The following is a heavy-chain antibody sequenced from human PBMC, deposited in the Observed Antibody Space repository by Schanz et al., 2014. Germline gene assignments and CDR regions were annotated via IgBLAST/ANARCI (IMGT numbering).Heavy chain of an antibody. J-gene: IGHJ4*02. V-gene: IGHV3-30-3*01. D-gene: IGHD2-21*02. CDR1: GFPFSSYA. CDR3: ARGDRGDCNQFDY. Sequence: VQLVESGGGVVQPGGSLRLSCAASGFPFSSYALHWVRQAPGKGLEWVAVMSYDGSNKYYADSVKGRFTISRDNSKNMVFLQMTSLRAEDTAVYYCARGDRGDCNQFDYWGQGALVTVSS. CDR2: MSYDGSNK.